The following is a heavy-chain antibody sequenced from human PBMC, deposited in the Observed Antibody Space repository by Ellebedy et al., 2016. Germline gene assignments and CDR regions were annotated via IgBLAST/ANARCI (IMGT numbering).Heavy chain of an antibody. J-gene: IGHJ3*02. Sequence: GESLKISXAASGFTFSSYAMSWVRQAPGKGLEWVSLISWDGGSTYYADSVKGRFTISRDNSKNSLYLQMNSLRAEDTALYYCAKALNIWGQGTMVTVSS. CDR1: GFTFSSYA. CDR3: AKALNI. CDR2: ISWDGGST. V-gene: IGHV3-43D*03.